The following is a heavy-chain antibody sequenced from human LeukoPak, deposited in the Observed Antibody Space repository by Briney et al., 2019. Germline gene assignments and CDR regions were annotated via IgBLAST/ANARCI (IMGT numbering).Heavy chain of an antibody. CDR3: AGLAYCSSTSCYGFDP. CDR2: MNPNSGNT. J-gene: IGHJ5*02. CDR1: GYTFTSYD. Sequence: ASVKVSCKASGYTFTSYDINLVRQATGQGLEWMGWMNPNSGNTGYAQKFQGRVTITRNTSISTAYMELSSLRSEDTAVYYCAGLAYCSSTSCYGFDPWGQGTLVTVSS. D-gene: IGHD2-2*01. V-gene: IGHV1-8*03.